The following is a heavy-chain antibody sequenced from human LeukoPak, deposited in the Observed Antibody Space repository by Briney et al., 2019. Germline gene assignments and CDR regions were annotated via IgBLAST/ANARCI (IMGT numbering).Heavy chain of an antibody. CDR1: GFAVSSNY. CDR3: ARDFGDY. Sequence: GGSLRLSCAASGFAVSSNYMSWVRQAPGKGLEWVSVIYGGGSTYYAASVKGRFTISRDNSKNTLYLQMNSLRAEDTAVFYCARDFGDYWGQGTLVTVSS. CDR2: IYGGGST. D-gene: IGHD3-10*01. J-gene: IGHJ4*02. V-gene: IGHV3-66*02.